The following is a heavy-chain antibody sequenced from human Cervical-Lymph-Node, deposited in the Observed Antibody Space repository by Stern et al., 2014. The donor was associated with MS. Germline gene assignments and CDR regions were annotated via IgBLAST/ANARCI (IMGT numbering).Heavy chain of an antibody. J-gene: IGHJ2*01. CDR3: ARRAGYCSRTNCYAYWYFDV. Sequence: VQLVQSGAVVKEPGEFLKISCQTSGYSFTNYWIGLVLQVPGQGLAWMGIIYPGDADAKCSPSFLGQVTISADKSTNTAYVQWSSLEASDTATYYCARRAGYCSRTNCYAYWYFDVWGRGTLVTVTS. V-gene: IGHV5-51*01. D-gene: IGHD2-2*01. CDR2: IYPGDADA. CDR1: GYSFTNYW.